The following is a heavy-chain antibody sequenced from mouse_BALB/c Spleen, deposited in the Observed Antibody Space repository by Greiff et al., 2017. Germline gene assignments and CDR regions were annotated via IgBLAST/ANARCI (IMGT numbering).Heavy chain of an antibody. Sequence: QVQLQQSGPELVKPGASVKISCKASGYAFSSSWMNWVKQRPGQGLEWIGRIDPGDGDTNYNGKLKGKATLTADKSSSTAYMQLSSLTSVDSAVYFCARSGYLGAMDYWGQGTSVTVSS. CDR3: ARSGYLGAMDY. CDR2: IDPGDGDT. V-gene: IGHV1-82*01. D-gene: IGHD3-3*01. J-gene: IGHJ4*01. CDR1: GYAFSSSW.